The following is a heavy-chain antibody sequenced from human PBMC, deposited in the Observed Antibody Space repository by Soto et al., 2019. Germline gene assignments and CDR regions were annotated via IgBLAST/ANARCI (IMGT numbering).Heavy chain of an antibody. V-gene: IGHV4-31*03. J-gene: IGHJ3*02. CDR1: GGSISSGNYY. CDR3: ARGEVYYYDSSGYYRANDAFDI. Sequence: SETLSLTCTVSGGSISSGNYYWGWIRQHPGKGLEWIGYIYYSGSTYYNPSLKSRVTISVDTSKNQFSLKLSSVTAADTAVYYCARGEVYYYDSSGYYRANDAFDIWGQGTMVTVSS. CDR2: IYYSGST. D-gene: IGHD3-22*01.